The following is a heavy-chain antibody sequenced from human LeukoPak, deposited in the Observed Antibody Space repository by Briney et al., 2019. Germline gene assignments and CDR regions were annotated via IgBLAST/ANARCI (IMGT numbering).Heavy chain of an antibody. CDR2: ISWNSGSI. CDR1: GFTFDDYA. Sequence: GGSLRLSCAASGFTFDDYAMHWVRQAPGKGLEWVSGISWNSGSIGYADSVKGRFTISRDNAKNSPYLQMNSLRAEDTALYYCAKEAKLGDYVDYWGQGTLVTVSS. D-gene: IGHD2-15*01. CDR3: AKEAKLGDYVDY. V-gene: IGHV3-9*01. J-gene: IGHJ4*02.